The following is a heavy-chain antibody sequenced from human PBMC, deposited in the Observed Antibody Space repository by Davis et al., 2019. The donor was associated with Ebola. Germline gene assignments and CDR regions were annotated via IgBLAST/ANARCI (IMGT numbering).Heavy chain of an antibody. J-gene: IGHJ4*02. CDR1: GFTFNSYA. CDR3: AGGDFWSGQFDY. D-gene: IGHD3-3*01. Sequence: PGGSLRLSCAASGFTFNSYAMSWIRQAPGKGLEWVSGISGTGGGTYYADSVKGRFIISRDNSKNTLYLQMNSLRAEDTAVYYCAGGDFWSGQFDYWGQGSLVTVSS. V-gene: IGHV3-23*01. CDR2: ISGTGGGT.